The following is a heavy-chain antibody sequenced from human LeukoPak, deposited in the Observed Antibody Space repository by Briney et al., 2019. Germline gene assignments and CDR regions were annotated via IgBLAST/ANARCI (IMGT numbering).Heavy chain of an antibody. CDR3: ARDWAIVVVPSY. CDR2: ISAYNGNT. CDR1: GYTFTSYG. Sequence: ASVKVSCKASGYTFTSYGISWVRQAPGQGLEWMGWISAYNGNTNYAQKLQGRVTMTTDTSTSTAYMELRSLRPDDTAVYYCARDWAIVVVPSYWGQGTLVTDSS. V-gene: IGHV1-18*01. D-gene: IGHD3-22*01. J-gene: IGHJ4*02.